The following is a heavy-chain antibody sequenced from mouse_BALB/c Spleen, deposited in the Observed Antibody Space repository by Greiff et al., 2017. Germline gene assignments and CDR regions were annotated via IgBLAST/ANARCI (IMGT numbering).Heavy chain of an antibody. Sequence: EVQLVESGGDLVKPGGSLKLSCAASGFTFSSYGMSWVRQTPDKRLEWVATISSGGSYTYYPDSVKGRFTISRDNAKNTLYLQMSSLKSEDTAMYYCARERTYGSLGFDDWGEGTVVTVSA. J-gene: IGHJ3*01. CDR3: ARERTYGSLGFDD. CDR1: GFTFSSYG. V-gene: IGHV5-6*01. D-gene: IGHD1-2*01. CDR2: ISSGGSYT.